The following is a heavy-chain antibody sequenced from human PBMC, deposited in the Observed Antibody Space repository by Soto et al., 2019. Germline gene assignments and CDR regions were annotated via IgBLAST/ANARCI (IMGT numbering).Heavy chain of an antibody. CDR3: ATGQEVRMADI. J-gene: IGHJ3*02. V-gene: IGHV3-11*03. D-gene: IGHD2-15*01. CDR2: ISGDSTDR. CDR1: KFTVSAYY. Sequence: QVPLLESGGGLVRPGGSLRLSFTASKFTVSAYYMAWIRQAPGKGLDWISYISGDSTDRNYADSVKGRFTISRDNAKNSLYLQMSSLTVEDTAVYFCATGQEVRMADIWGQGTMVTVSS.